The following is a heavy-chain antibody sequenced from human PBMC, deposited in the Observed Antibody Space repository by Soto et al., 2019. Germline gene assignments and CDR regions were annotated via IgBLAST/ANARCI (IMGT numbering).Heavy chain of an antibody. CDR3: AKGHSSSPSPQYYYYGIDV. CDR2: ISGSGGST. V-gene: IGHV3-23*01. J-gene: IGHJ6*02. Sequence: GGSLRLSCAASGLTFSSFAMSWVRQAPGKGLEWVSGISGSGGSTYHADSVKGRFIISRDNSKNMLYLQMNSVRAEDTAVYYCAKGHSSSPSPQYYYYGIDVWGPGTTVTVSS. CDR1: GLTFSSFA. D-gene: IGHD6-13*01.